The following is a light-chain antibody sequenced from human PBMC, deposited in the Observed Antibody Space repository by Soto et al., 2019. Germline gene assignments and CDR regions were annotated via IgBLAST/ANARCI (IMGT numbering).Light chain of an antibody. CDR2: NNN. Sequence: QSVLTQPPSASGTPGQRVTISCSGGSSNIGRQTVNWYYQLPGTAPKLLIYNNNHRPSGVPDRFSGSKSGTSASLAVSGLQSEDEADYYCAAWDDSLNAVLFGGGTKLTVL. CDR1: SSNIGRQT. J-gene: IGLJ2*01. V-gene: IGLV1-44*01. CDR3: AAWDDSLNAVL.